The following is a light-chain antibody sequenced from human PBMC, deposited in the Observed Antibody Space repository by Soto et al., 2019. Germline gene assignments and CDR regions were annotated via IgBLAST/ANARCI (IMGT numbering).Light chain of an antibody. CDR2: GAS. CDR3: QQYRSTPLLYT. V-gene: IGKV3-20*01. J-gene: IGKJ2*01. CDR1: QSVSSNY. Sequence: EIVLTQSPGTLSLSPGERATLSCRASQSVSSNYLTWYQQKPGQAPRLLIYGASSRATGITARFCGGGSGTDFTLIISRMEHADVAVYYYQQYRSTPLLYTFGQGTKLEIK.